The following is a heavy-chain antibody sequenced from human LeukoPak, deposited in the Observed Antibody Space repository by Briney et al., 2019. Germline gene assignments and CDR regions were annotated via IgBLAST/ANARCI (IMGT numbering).Heavy chain of an antibody. Sequence: SETLSLTCTVSGGSISRYYWSWIRQPPGKGLEWIGYIYYSGSTNYNPSLKSRVTISVDTSKNQFSLKLSSVTAADTAAYYCARDRDYYGLGSYFDPWGQGTLVTVSS. CDR2: IYYSGST. D-gene: IGHD3-10*01. CDR3: ARDRDYYGLGSYFDP. V-gene: IGHV4-59*01. CDR1: GGSISRYY. J-gene: IGHJ5*02.